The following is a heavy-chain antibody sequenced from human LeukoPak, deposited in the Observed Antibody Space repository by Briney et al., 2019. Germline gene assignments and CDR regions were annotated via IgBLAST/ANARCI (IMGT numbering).Heavy chain of an antibody. V-gene: IGHV4-59*01. Sequence: SETVTLTCTVSGGSISTYSWTWTRQPPGKGLEWIGNIYYSGSTNYNPSLKSRVTISIDTSKKQFSLKVSSVTAADTAVYYCARAHSSGWPHMFDPWGQGTLVTVPS. CDR2: IYYSGST. CDR3: ARAHSSGWPHMFDP. CDR1: GGSISTYS. J-gene: IGHJ5*02. D-gene: IGHD6-19*01.